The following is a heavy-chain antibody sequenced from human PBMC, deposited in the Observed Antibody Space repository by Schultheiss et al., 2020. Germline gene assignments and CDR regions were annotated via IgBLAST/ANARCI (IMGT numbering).Heavy chain of an antibody. J-gene: IGHJ5*02. Sequence: GGSLRLSCAASGFTVSSNYMSWVRQAPGKGLEWVSTISGSGGSTYYADSVKGRFTISRDNSKNTLYLQMNNLRVEDTAVYYCARESFDSGWFDGWGQGTLVTVSS. V-gene: IGHV3-23*01. CDR1: GFTVSSNY. CDR2: ISGSGGST. CDR3: ARESFDSGWFDG. D-gene: IGHD3-16*01.